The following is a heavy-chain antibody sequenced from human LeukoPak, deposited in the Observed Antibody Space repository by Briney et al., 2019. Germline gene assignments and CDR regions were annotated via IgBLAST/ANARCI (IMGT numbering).Heavy chain of an antibody. V-gene: IGHV4-61*01. D-gene: IGHD1-26*01. Sequence: SETLSLTCTVSGGSISSSSYYWSWIRQPPGKGLEWIGYIYYSGSTNYNPSLKSRVTISVDTSKNQFSLKLSSVTAADTAVYYCARVKIEGIAGAQGSWYGMDVWGQGTTVTVSS. J-gene: IGHJ6*02. CDR3: ARVKIEGIAGAQGSWYGMDV. CDR1: GGSISSSSYY. CDR2: IYYSGST.